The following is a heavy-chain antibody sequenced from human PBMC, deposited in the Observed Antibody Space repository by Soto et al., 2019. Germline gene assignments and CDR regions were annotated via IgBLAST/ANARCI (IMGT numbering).Heavy chain of an antibody. CDR3: ATRSPGYYGSGSPMGNWFDP. Sequence: SETLSLTCTVSGGSISSGGYYWSWIRQHPGKGLEWIGYIYYSGSTYYNPSLKSRVTISVDTSKNQFSLKLSSVTAADTAVYYCATRSPGYYGSGSPMGNWFDPWGQGTLVTVSS. J-gene: IGHJ5*02. CDR2: IYYSGST. D-gene: IGHD3-10*01. V-gene: IGHV4-31*03. CDR1: GGSISSGGYY.